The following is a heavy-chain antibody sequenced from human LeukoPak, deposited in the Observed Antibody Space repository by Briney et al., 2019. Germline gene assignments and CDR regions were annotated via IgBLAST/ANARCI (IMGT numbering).Heavy chain of an antibody. V-gene: IGHV1-46*01. CDR1: GYTFTSYY. CDR2: INPSGGST. Sequence: GASVKVSCKTSGYTFTSYYMHWVRQAPGQGLEWMGIINPSGGSTSYAQKFQGRVTMTRDTSTSTVYMELSSLRSEDTAVYYCARSENKGLGAIDANYYYMDVWGKGTTVTVSS. D-gene: IGHD1-26*01. J-gene: IGHJ6*03. CDR3: ARSENKGLGAIDANYYYMDV.